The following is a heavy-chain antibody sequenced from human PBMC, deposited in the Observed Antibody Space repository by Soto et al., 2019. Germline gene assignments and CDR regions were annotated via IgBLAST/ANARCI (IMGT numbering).Heavy chain of an antibody. J-gene: IGHJ5*02. CDR3: ARGKKRPYSSIGNWFDP. CDR2: INHSGST. CDR1: GGSFSGCY. V-gene: IGHV4-34*01. D-gene: IGHD6-13*01. Sequence: SETLSLTCAVYGGSFSGCYWSWIRQPPGKGLEWIGEINHSGSTNYNPSLKSRVTISVDTSKNQFSLKLSSVTAAHTAVYYCARGKKRPYSSIGNWFDPWGQGXLVTV.